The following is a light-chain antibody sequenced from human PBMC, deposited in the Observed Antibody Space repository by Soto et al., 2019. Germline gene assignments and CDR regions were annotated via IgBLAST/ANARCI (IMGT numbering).Light chain of an antibody. CDR2: EVS. CDR1: SSDVGSYNR. Sequence: QSALTQPPSVSGSPGQSVTISCTGTSSDVGSYNRVSWYQQPPGTAPTLMIYEVSNRPSGVPDRFSGSKSGNTASLTISGLQAEDEADYYCSSYTSSSTPVVFGGGTKVTVL. V-gene: IGLV2-18*02. CDR3: SSYTSSSTPVV. J-gene: IGLJ2*01.